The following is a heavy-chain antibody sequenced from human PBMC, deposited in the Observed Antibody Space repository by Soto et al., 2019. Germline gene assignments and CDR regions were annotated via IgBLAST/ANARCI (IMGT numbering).Heavy chain of an antibody. D-gene: IGHD2-2*01. CDR2: IYYSGST. CDR1: GGSISSYY. J-gene: IGHJ6*02. CDR3: ARVEVVPAAPGYYYYGMDV. V-gene: IGHV4-59*01. Sequence: SETLSLTCTVSGGSISSYYWCWIRQPPGKGLEWIGYIYYSGSTNYNPSLKSRVTISVDTSKNQFSLKLSSVTAADTAVYYCARVEVVPAAPGYYYYGMDVWGQGTTVTVSS.